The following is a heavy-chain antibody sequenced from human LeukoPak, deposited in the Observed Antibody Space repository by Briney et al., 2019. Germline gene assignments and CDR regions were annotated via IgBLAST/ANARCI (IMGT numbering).Heavy chain of an antibody. V-gene: IGHV3-21*01. D-gene: IGHD2-21*02. CDR3: ATVNCGGDCYSPSYFDY. J-gene: IGHJ4*02. CDR1: GFTFSSYS. Sequence: GGSLRLSCAASGFTFSSYSMNWVRQAPGKGLVWVSSISSSSSYIYYADSVKGRFTISRDNAKNSLYLQMNSLRAEDTAVYYCATVNCGGDCYSPSYFDYWGQGALVTVSS. CDR2: ISSSSSYI.